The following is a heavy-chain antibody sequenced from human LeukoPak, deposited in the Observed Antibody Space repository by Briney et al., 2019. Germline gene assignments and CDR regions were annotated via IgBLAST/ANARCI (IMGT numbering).Heavy chain of an antibody. CDR1: GGSISSYY. CDR2: IYTSGST. V-gene: IGHV4-4*07. J-gene: IGHJ4*02. CDR3: ARNFPGVGCSGGSCYDY. D-gene: IGHD2-15*01. Sequence: SETLSLTCTVSGGSISSYYWSWIRQPAGKGLEWIGRIYTSGSTNYNPSLKSRVTISIDTSKSQFSLKLSSVTAADTAVYCCARNFPGVGCSGGSCYDYWGQGTLVTVSS.